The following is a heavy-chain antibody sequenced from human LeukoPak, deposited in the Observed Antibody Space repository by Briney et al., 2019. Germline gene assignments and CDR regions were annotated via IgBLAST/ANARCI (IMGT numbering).Heavy chain of an antibody. Sequence: GGSLRLSCAASGFTFSSYAMSWVRQAPGKGLEWVSAISGSGGSTYYADSVKGRFTISRDNSKNTLYLQMNSLRAEDTAVYYCAKAQEMYSSSWYVDFQHWGQGTLVTVSS. D-gene: IGHD6-13*01. CDR2: ISGSGGST. J-gene: IGHJ1*01. CDR3: AKAQEMYSSSWYVDFQH. V-gene: IGHV3-23*01. CDR1: GFTFSSYA.